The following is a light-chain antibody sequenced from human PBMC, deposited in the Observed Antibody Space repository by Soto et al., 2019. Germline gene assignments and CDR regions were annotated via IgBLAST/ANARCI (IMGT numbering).Light chain of an antibody. Sequence: IHMTQSPCPLSASRGDRVTITCRTSQNVENYLAWYQQKPGKAPKLLIYKASGLESGVPSRFSGSGSGTEFTLTISSLQPDDFATYYCQQYSTYTPRTFGQGTNVDIK. CDR3: QQYSTYTPRT. J-gene: IGKJ1*01. V-gene: IGKV1-5*03. CDR1: QNVENY. CDR2: KAS.